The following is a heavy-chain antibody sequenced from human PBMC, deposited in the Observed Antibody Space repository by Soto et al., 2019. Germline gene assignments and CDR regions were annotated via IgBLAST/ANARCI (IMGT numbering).Heavy chain of an antibody. Sequence: QVQLVQSGAEVKKLGASVKVSCKASGYTFTSYGISWVRQAPGQGLEWMGRISAYNGNTNYAQKLQRRVSMTTDTTTSTAYVELRSLRSDDTVVYYCARVPLGDFDFWIGYQYFDYWGQGTLVSVSS. CDR1: GYTFTSYG. D-gene: IGHD3-3*01. CDR3: ARVPLGDFDFWIGYQYFDY. CDR2: ISAYNGNT. J-gene: IGHJ4*02. V-gene: IGHV1-18*01.